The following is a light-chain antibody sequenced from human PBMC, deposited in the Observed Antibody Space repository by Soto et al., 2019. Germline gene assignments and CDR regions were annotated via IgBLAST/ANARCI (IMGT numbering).Light chain of an antibody. CDR1: TSDVGGYDY. CDR2: DVS. V-gene: IGLV2-14*03. Sequence: QSVLTQPASVSGSPGQSITISCTGTTSDVGGYDYVSWYQQHPGKAPKLMNYDVSNRPSGVSDGFSGSKSGNTASLTISGLQAEDEADYYCSSYTSSSTVVFGGGTKLTVL. CDR3: SSYTSSSTVV. J-gene: IGLJ3*02.